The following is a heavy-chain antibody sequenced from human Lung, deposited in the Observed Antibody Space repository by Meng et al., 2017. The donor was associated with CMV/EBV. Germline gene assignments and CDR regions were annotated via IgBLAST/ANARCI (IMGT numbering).Heavy chain of an antibody. V-gene: IGHV4-59*01. J-gene: IGHJ6*02. Sequence: LXCTVSGGSISSYYWSWIRQPPGKGLEWIGYIYYSGSTNYNPSLKSRVTISVDTSKNQFSLKLSSVTAADTAVYYCARGARRLNSPYHYYYGMDVWXQGTTVTFSS. CDR2: IYYSGST. D-gene: IGHD5-18*01. CDR3: ARGARRLNSPYHYYYGMDV. CDR1: GGSISSYY.